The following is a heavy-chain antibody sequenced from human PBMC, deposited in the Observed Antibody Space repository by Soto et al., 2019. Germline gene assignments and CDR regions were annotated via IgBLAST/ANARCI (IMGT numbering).Heavy chain of an antibody. Sequence: QVQLMDSGGGVVQPGRSLRLSCAASGFTFNSYAMHWVRQAPGKGLEWVALISYDGSENYYADPVKGRFTISRDNSENTLYLKMNGLRPDDTAVYYGAKESAYRRAGYKGWGQGPLVPVSS. D-gene: IGHD3-16*01. CDR3: AKESAYRRAGYKG. J-gene: IGHJ4*02. CDR1: GFTFNSYA. V-gene: IGHV3-30*18. CDR2: ISYDGSEN.